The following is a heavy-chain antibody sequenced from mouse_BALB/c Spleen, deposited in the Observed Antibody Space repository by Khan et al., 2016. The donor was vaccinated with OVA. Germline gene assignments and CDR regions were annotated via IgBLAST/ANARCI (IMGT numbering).Heavy chain of an antibody. V-gene: IGHV5-6-5*01. CDR2: ISSSGST. D-gene: IGHD2-14*01. J-gene: IGHJ2*01. CDR1: GFTFSSYV. CDR3: AREAYRYDEYYFDY. Sequence: VQLKQSGGGSVKPGGSLKLSCEVSGFTFSSYVMSWIRQTPEKRLEWVASISSSGSTYYPDSVKGRFTISRDNDRNVVYLKMSSLRSEDMAMYYCAREAYRYDEYYFDYWGQGTTLTVSS.